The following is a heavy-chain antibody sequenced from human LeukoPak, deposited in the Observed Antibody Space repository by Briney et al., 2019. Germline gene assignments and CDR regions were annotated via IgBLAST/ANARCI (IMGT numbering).Heavy chain of an antibody. CDR1: GFTFSSYG. D-gene: IGHD3-22*01. J-gene: IGHJ4*02. CDR3: AKVGRYYYDSSGYFDY. Sequence: SGRSLRLSCAASGFTFSSYGMHWVRQAPGKGLEWVAVISYDGSNKYYADSVKCRFTISRDNSKNTLYLQMNSLRAEDTAVYYCAKVGRYYYDSSGYFDYWGQGTLVTVSS. CDR2: ISYDGSNK. V-gene: IGHV3-30*18.